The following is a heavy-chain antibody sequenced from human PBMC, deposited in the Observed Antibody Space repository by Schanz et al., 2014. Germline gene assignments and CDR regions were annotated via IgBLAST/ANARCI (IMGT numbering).Heavy chain of an antibody. CDR1: GYTFTSNA. CDR3: ARDLTFAVGYENIPHFDY. V-gene: IGHV7-4-1*02. CDR2: INTNTGHP. D-gene: IGHD5-12*01. Sequence: QVHLVQSGSELKKPGASVKVSCKASGYTFTSNALNWVRQAPGQGLEWMGWINTNTGHPTYAQGFRGRFVFSMDTSVSTAYLQISSLKTADTAVYYCARDLTFAVGYENIPHFDYWGQGTLVTVSS. J-gene: IGHJ4*02.